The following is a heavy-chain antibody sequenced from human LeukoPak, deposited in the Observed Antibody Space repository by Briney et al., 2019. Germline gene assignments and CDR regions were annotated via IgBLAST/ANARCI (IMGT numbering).Heavy chain of an antibody. J-gene: IGHJ4*02. CDR3: VRVSGSYGY. Sequence: GGSLRLSCAASGFTFSSYAMHWVRQAPGKGLEYVSAISNNGGSTYYANSVKGRFNISRDNSENTLYLQMGSLRAEDMAVYYCVRVSGSYGYWGQGTLVTDSS. V-gene: IGHV3-64*01. CDR1: GFTFSSYA. D-gene: IGHD1-26*01. CDR2: ISNNGGST.